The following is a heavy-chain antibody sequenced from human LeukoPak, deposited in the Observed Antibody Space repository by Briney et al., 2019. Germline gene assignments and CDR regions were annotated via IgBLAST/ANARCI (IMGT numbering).Heavy chain of an antibody. J-gene: IGHJ5*02. D-gene: IGHD2-2*01. CDR1: GFTFSSYE. CDR3: VRVRYCSSTTCYGGWFDP. Sequence: GGSLRLSCAASGFTFSSYEMNWVRQAPGKGLEWVSYISGSGNAIHYADSVRGRFTISRDNAKNSLYLQMNSLRADDTAVYYCVRVRYCSSTTCYGGWFDPWGQGALVTVSS. CDR2: ISGSGNAI. V-gene: IGHV3-48*03.